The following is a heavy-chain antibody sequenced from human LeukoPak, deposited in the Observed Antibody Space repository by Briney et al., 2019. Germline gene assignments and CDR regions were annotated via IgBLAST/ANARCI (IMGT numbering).Heavy chain of an antibody. J-gene: IGHJ4*02. CDR2: IYHSGST. V-gene: IGHV4-38-2*01. CDR3: ARVWGFWSGYHFDY. Sequence: SETLSLTCAVSGYSISSGYCWGWVRQTPGKGLEWIGSIYHSGSTYYNPSLKSRVNISMDTSKNQFSLKMSSVTAADTAVYYCARVWGFWSGYHFDYWGQGTLVTVSS. CDR1: GYSISSGYC. D-gene: IGHD3-3*01.